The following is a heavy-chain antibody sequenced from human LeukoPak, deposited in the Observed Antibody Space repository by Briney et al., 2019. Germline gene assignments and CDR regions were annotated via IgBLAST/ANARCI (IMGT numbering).Heavy chain of an antibody. CDR1: GFTFSSYS. CDR2: ISSSSSYI. V-gene: IGHV3-21*01. J-gene: IGHJ4*02. D-gene: IGHD4-23*01. CDR3: ACDYGGNPGSYFDY. Sequence: GGSLRLSCAASGFTFSSYSMNWVRQAPGKGLEWVSSISSSSSYICYADSVKGRFTISRDNAKNSLYLQMNSLRAEDTAVYYCACDYGGNPGSYFDYWGQGTLVTVSS.